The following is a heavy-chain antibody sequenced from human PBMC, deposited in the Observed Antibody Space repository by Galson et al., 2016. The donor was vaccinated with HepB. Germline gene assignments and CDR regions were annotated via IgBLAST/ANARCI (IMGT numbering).Heavy chain of an antibody. CDR2: ITGSGAGT. J-gene: IGHJ4*02. D-gene: IGHD5-18*01. V-gene: IGHV3-23*01. CDR3: ARAWIHLYDLDY. Sequence: SLRLSCAASGFPFSTYAMSWVRQAPGKGLEWVSGITGSGAGTYYADSVKGRFTISRDNSKNTLYLQMNSLRAEDTAVYYCARAWIHLYDLDYWGQGALVTVSS. CDR1: GFPFSTYA.